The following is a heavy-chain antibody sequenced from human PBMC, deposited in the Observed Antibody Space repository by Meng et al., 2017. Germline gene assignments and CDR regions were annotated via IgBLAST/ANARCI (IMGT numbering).Heavy chain of an antibody. J-gene: IGHJ4*02. Sequence: VLVVEVGGGLVKPGGALILSLSAFGLRFTDAWMSWVRQAPGKGLEWVGRIERKSDGGTIYYAAPVKGRFTISRDDSKNTLYLQMDSLINEDTAVYFCATGAAAADHWGQGTLVTVSS. CDR1: GLRFTDAW. CDR3: ATGAAAADH. D-gene: IGHD6-13*01. V-gene: IGHV3-15*04. CDR2: IERKSDGGTI.